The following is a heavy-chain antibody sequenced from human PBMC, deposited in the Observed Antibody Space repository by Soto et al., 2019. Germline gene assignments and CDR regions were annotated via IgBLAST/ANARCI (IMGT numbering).Heavy chain of an antibody. CDR1: GFTFSSYG. J-gene: IGHJ4*02. Sequence: QVQLVESWGGGVQPGMSLRLSCAASGFTFSSYGMHWVRQAPGKGLEWVAVIGYDGSNKYYADYVKGRFTISRDNSKNTLYQQMNSLRDEDTAVYYCSRDQGRGYDYNFDYWGQGTLDTVSS. CDR2: IGYDGSNK. CDR3: SRDQGRGYDYNFDY. V-gene: IGHV3-33*01. D-gene: IGHD5-18*01.